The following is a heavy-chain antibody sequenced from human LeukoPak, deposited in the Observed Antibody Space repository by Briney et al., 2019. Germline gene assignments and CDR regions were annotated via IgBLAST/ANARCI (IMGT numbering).Heavy chain of an antibody. V-gene: IGHV3-64*01. CDR1: GFTFTSYA. CDR2: ISSDGGST. D-gene: IGHD2-2*01. J-gene: IGHJ6*02. Sequence: PGGSLRLSCAASGFTFTSYAMHWVRQAPGHGLEYVSAISSDGGSTYYANSVKGRFTISRDNSKNTLYLQMGSLRAEDMAVYYCARGPFHLVNYGMDVWGQGTTVTVSS. CDR3: ARGPFHLVNYGMDV.